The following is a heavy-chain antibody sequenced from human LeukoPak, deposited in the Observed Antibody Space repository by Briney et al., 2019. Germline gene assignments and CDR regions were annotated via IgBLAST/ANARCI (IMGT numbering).Heavy chain of an antibody. V-gene: IGHV3-23*01. CDR1: GFTFSSYA. J-gene: IGHJ4*02. CDR2: ISNNGGST. CDR3: AKPPFGVLGFGEFPYYFDY. D-gene: IGHD3-10*01. Sequence: GGSLRPSCAASGFTFSSYAMSWVRQAPGKGLEWVSAISNNGGSTYHADSVKGRFTISRDNSKNTLYLQMNSLRAEDTAVYYCAKPPFGVLGFGEFPYYFDYWGQGTLVTVSS.